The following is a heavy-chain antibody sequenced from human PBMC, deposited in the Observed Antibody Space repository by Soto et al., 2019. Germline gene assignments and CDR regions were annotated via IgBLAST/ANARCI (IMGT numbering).Heavy chain of an antibody. V-gene: IGHV3-23*01. CDR3: ATLMITFGGVIGPFDY. D-gene: IGHD3-16*02. J-gene: IGHJ4*02. Sequence: EVQLLESGGGLVQPGGSLRLSCAASGFTFSSYAMSWVRQAPGKGLEWVSAISGSGGRTYYADSLKGRFTIPRDNSKNTLYLQMNSLRADDTAVDYCATLMITFGGVIGPFDYWGQGTLVTVSS. CDR2: ISGSGGRT. CDR1: GFTFSSYA.